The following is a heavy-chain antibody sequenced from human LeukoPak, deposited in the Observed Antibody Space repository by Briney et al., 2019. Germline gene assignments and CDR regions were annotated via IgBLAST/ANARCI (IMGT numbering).Heavy chain of an antibody. J-gene: IGHJ4*02. CDR2: ISGDGGST. CDR3: AKEVGDADIVPHRYFDY. D-gene: IGHD5-12*01. V-gene: IGHV3-43*02. CDR1: GFTFDDYA. Sequence: GGSLRLSCAASGFTFDDYAMHWVRQAPGKGLEWVSLISGDGGSTYYADSVKGRFTISRDNSKNSLYLQMNSLRTEDTALYYCAKEVGDADIVPHRYFDYWGQGTLVTVSS.